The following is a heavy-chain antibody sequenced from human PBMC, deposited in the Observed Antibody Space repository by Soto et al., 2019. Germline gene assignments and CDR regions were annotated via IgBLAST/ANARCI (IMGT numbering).Heavy chain of an antibody. J-gene: IGHJ4*02. CDR3: ARGCSSTSCYGTFDY. V-gene: IGHV3-48*02. Sequence: GGSLRLSCAASGFTFSSYSMNWVRQAPGKGLEWVSYISSSSSTIYYADSVKGRFTISRDNAKNSLYLQMNSLKDEDTAVYYCARGCSSTSCYGTFDYWGQGTLVTVSS. CDR1: GFTFSSYS. CDR2: ISSSSSTI. D-gene: IGHD2-2*01.